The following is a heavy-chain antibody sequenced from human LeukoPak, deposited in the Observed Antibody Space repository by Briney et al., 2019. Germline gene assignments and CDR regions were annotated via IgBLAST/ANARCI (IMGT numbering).Heavy chain of an antibody. Sequence: GGSLRLSCAASGFTFSSYAMSWVRQAPGKGLEWVSAISGSGGSTYYADSVKGRFTISRDYSKNTLYLQMNSLRAEDTAVYYCAKDWQLVLGYYYGMDVWGQGTTVTVSS. CDR3: AKDWQLVLGYYYGMDV. D-gene: IGHD6-6*01. J-gene: IGHJ6*02. CDR1: GFTFSSYA. CDR2: ISGSGGST. V-gene: IGHV3-23*01.